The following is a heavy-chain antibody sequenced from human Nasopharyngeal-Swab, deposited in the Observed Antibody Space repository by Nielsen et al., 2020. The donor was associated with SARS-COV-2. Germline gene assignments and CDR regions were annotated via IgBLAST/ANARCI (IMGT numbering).Heavy chain of an antibody. Sequence: GESLKISCAASGFTFSSYGMHWVRQAPGKGLEWVAFISYDGSKKYFLDSVKGRFTISRDNPMNRMYLQMNSLRAEDTALYYCARVDRGGRYFSEYYYYMDVWGKGTSVTVSS. V-gene: IGHV3-30*03. CDR3: ARVDRGGRYFSEYYYYMDV. CDR1: GFTFSSYG. CDR2: ISYDGSKK. J-gene: IGHJ6*03. D-gene: IGHD1-26*01.